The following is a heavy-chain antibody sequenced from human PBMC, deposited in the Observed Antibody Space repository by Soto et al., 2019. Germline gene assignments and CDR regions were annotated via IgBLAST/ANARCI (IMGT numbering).Heavy chain of an antibody. J-gene: IGHJ4*02. CDR3: ARQPVVGTAFFDY. CDR1: GYTFTSYG. Sequence: ASVKVSCKAAGYTFTSYGISWVRQAPGQGLEWMGWISAYNGNTNYAQKLQGRVTMTTDTSTITAHMELRSLRSDDTAVYYCARQPVVGTAFFDYWGQGTLVTVSS. V-gene: IGHV1-18*01. D-gene: IGHD6-19*01. CDR2: ISAYNGNT.